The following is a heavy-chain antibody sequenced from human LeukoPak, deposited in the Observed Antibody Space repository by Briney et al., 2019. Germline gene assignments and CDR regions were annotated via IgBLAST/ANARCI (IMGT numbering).Heavy chain of an antibody. CDR2: ISSSSSYI. D-gene: IGHD6-6*01. J-gene: IGHJ4*02. CDR3: AREEYSSIASSSTY. V-gene: IGHV3-21*01. CDR1: GFTFSSYS. Sequence: GGSLRLSCAASGFTFSSYSMNWVRRAPGKGLEWVSSISSSSSYIYYADSVKGRFTISRDNAKNSLYLQMNSLRAEDTAVYYCAREEYSSIASSSTYWGQGTLVTVSS.